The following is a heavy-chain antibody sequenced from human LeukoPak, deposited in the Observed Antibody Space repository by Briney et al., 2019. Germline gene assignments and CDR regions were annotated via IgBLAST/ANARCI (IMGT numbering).Heavy chain of an antibody. CDR1: GGSISSGGYH. D-gene: IGHD3-9*01. Sequence: SETLSLTCTVSGGSISSGGYHWSWIRQPAGTGLEWIGRIYTSGSTNYNPSLKSRVTMSVDTSKNQFSLKLSSVTAADTAVYYCAGRYFDWLLYRGDDAFDIWGQGTMVTVSS. J-gene: IGHJ3*02. CDR3: AGRYFDWLLYRGDDAFDI. V-gene: IGHV4-61*02. CDR2: IYTSGST.